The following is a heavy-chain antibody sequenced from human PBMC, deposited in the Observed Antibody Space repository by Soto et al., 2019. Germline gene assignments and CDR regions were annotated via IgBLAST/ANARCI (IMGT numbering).Heavy chain of an antibody. CDR1: GYTFTSYA. CDR2: INAGNGNT. J-gene: IGHJ4*02. D-gene: IGHD3-16*01. CDR3: ATPVGGWPLPFPFDY. Sequence: GASVKVSCKASGYTFTSYAMHWVRQAPGQRLEWMGWINAGNGNTKYSQKFQGRVTITRDTSASTAYMELSSLRSEDTAVYYCATPVGGWPLPFPFDYWGQGALVTVSS. V-gene: IGHV1-3*01.